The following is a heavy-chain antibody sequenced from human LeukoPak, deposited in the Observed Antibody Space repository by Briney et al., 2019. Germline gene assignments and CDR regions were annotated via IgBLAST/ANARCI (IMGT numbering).Heavy chain of an antibody. J-gene: IGHJ3*02. CDR3: AKGGVAWGYCGGDCYSGAFDI. Sequence: GGSLRLSCAASGFTFSSYAMSWVRQAPGKGLEWVSAISGSGGSTYYADSVKGRFTISRDNSKNTLYLQMNSLRAEDTAVYYCAKGGVAWGYCGGDCYSGAFDIWGQGTMVTVSS. CDR2: ISGSGGST. V-gene: IGHV3-23*01. D-gene: IGHD2-21*02. CDR1: GFTFSSYA.